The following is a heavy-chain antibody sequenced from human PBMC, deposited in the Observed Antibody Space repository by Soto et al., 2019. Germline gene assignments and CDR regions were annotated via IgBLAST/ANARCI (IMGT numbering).Heavy chain of an antibody. D-gene: IGHD3-3*01. CDR2: ISGSGGST. CDR1: GFTFSSYA. J-gene: IGHJ4*02. CDR3: AKGFTFFGGVPAYY. V-gene: IGHV3-23*01. Sequence: EVQLLESGGGLVQPGGSLRLSCAASGFTFSSYAMSWVRQAPGKGLEWVSAISGSGGSTYYADSVKGRFTISRDNSKNTLYLKMNSLGAGDRAVFYGAKGFTFFGGVPAYYWGQGTLVPVPS.